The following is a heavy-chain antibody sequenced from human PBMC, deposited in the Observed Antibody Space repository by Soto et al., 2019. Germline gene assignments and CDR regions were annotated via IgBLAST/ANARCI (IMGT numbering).Heavy chain of an antibody. V-gene: IGHV3-30*18. D-gene: IGHD4-17*01. CDR1: GFTFSSYG. Sequence: QVQLVESGGGVVQPGRSLRLSCAASGFTFSSYGMHWVRQGPGKGLEWVAVISYDGSNKYYADSVMGRFTISRDNSKNTLYLQMNTLRAEDTAVYYCAKDGSRMTPVTTSQYWGQGTLVTVSS. J-gene: IGHJ4*02. CDR3: AKDGSRMTPVTTSQY. CDR2: ISYDGSNK.